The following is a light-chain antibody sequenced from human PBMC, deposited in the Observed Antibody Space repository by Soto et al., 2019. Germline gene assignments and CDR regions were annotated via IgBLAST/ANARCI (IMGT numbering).Light chain of an antibody. J-gene: IGLJ3*02. CDR1: GSDVGDYNY. CDR2: EVS. V-gene: IGLV2-14*01. CDR3: CSYTTSSTLV. Sequence: QSALTQPASVSGSPGQSITISCSGTGSDVGDYNYVSWYQHHPGKAPKLMIFEVSHRPSGVSNRFSGSKSGNTASLTISGLQAEDEANYYCCSYTTSSTLVFGGGTKVTVL.